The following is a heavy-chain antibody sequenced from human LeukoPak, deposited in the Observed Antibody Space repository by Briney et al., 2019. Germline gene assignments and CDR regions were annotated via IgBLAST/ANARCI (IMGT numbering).Heavy chain of an antibody. J-gene: IGHJ4*02. V-gene: IGHV1-2*02. CDR3: ARVEARSSDDSGYPF. CDR1: GYSFTSFY. D-gene: IGHD5-12*01. CDR2: INPNNGGT. Sequence: GASVTVSCTASGYSFTSFYVHWVRQAPGQGPEWMGWINPNNGGTNYARQFQGRVTLTRDTSINTAYMDLTRLTSDDTAVYYCARVEARSSDDSGYPFWGQGTLVTVSS.